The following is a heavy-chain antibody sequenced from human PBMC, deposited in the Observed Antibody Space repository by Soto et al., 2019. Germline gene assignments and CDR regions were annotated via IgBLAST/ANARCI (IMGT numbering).Heavy chain of an antibody. CDR1: GFSLSTSGVG. V-gene: IGHV2-5*02. Sequence: QITLKESGPTLVKPTQTLTLTCTFSGFSLSTSGVGVGWIRQPPGKALEWLALIYWDDDKRYSPSLKSRLTITKDTSQNQVVLTMTNMDPVYTATYYCAHSGDLDWDEKGYYMDVWGKGTTVTVSS. CDR2: IYWDDDK. J-gene: IGHJ6*03. CDR3: AHSGDLDWDEKGYYMDV. D-gene: IGHD3-9*01.